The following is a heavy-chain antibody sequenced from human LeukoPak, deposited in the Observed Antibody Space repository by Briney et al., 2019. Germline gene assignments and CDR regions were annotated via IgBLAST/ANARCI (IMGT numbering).Heavy chain of an antibody. Sequence: ASVKVSCKASGYTFTSFFMHWVRQAPGQGLEWMGIINPRGGSATSAQRFQGRLTVTRDTSTSTVYMELSSLTSEDTAVYYCARDYHGSGSLTTFDSWGQGTLVAVSS. V-gene: IGHV1-46*01. J-gene: IGHJ4*02. D-gene: IGHD3-10*01. CDR1: GYTFTSFF. CDR3: ARDYHGSGSLTTFDS. CDR2: INPRGGSA.